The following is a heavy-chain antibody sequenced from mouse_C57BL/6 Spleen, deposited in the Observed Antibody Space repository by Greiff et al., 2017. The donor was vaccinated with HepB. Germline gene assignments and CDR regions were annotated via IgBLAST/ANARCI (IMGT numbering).Heavy chain of an antibody. V-gene: IGHV5-17*01. CDR3: ARGGYDYDGFAY. CDR2: ISSGSSTI. J-gene: IGHJ3*01. CDR1: GFTVSVYG. D-gene: IGHD2-4*01. Sequence: EVHLVESGGGLVKPGGALKLSCVASGFTVSVYGMHWVRQAPEKGLEWVAYISSGSSTIYYADTVKGRFTISRDNAKNTLFLQMTSLRSEDTAMYYCARGGYDYDGFAYWGQGTLVTVSA.